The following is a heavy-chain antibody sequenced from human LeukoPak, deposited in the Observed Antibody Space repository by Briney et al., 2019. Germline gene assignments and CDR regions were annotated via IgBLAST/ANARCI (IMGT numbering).Heavy chain of an antibody. D-gene: IGHD6-19*01. CDR1: GFTFSSYG. V-gene: IGHV3-30*03. J-gene: IGHJ2*01. CDR2: ISYDGSNK. CDR3: XXXXXXXGWKYWYFDL. Sequence: GGSLRLSCAASGFTFSSYGMHWVRQAPGKGLEWVAVISYDGSNKYYADSVKGRFTISRDNSKNTLYLQMNSLRAEDTAVYYXXXXXXXXGWKYWYFDLWGRGTLVTVSS.